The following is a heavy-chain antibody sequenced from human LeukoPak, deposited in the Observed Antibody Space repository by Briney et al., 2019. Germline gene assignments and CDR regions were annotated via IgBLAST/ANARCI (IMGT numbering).Heavy chain of an antibody. J-gene: IGHJ5*02. V-gene: IGHV6-1*01. Sequence: PSQTLSLTCAISGDSVSSNSVTWNWIRQSPSRGLEWLGRTYYRSTWYNDYAVSVRGRITVNPDTSKNQSSLHLNSVTPEDTAVYYCARRLTQYDCFDPWDQGILVTVSS. CDR2: TYYRSTWYN. CDR1: GDSVSSNSVT. D-gene: IGHD2-2*01. CDR3: ARRLTQYDCFDP.